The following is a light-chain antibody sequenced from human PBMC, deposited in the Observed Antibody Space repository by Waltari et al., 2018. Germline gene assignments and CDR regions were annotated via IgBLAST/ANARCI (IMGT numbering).Light chain of an antibody. J-gene: IGKJ1*01. Sequence: DIVMTQSPLSLPVTPGEPASISCRSSQSLLHSNGYNYLDWYLQKPGHSPQLLIYLGSTRASGVPDMFSGSGSGTDFTLKISRVEAEDVGVYYCMQALQSPWTFGQGTKVEI. CDR2: LGS. V-gene: IGKV2-28*01. CDR1: QSLLHSNGYNY. CDR3: MQALQSPWT.